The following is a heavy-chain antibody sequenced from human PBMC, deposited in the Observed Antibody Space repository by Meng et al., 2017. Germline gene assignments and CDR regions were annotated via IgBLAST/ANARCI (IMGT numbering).Heavy chain of an antibody. V-gene: IGHV3-7*01. CDR2: IKQDGSEK. CDR3: VRTPGYYYYGMDV. CDR1: GFTFSSYW. Sequence: EVELVGAGGGLVQPGGSLRLSCAASGFTFSSYWMSWVRQAPGKGLEWVANIKQDGSEKYYVDSVKGRFTISRDNAKNSLYLQMNSLRAEDTAVYYCVRTPGYYYYGMDVWGQGTTVTVSS. J-gene: IGHJ6*02.